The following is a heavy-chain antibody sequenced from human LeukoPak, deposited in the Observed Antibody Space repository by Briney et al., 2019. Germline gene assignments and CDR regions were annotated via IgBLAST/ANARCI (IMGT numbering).Heavy chain of an antibody. V-gene: IGHV3-7*01. D-gene: IGHD3-22*01. CDR2: IKQDGSQK. J-gene: IGHJ2*01. CDR3: ARVLSSGYYLHRNWYFDL. Sequence: GGSLSLSCAASGFTFSRYWMSWVRQAPGKGLEWVANIKQDGSQKSYVDSVKGRFTISRDNANNSLYLQMNSLRAEDTAVYYCARVLSSGYYLHRNWYFDLWGRGTLVTVSS. CDR1: GFTFSRYW.